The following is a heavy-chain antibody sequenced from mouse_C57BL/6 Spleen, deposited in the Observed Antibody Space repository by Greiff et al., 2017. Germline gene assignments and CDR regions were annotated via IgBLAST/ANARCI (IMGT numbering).Heavy chain of an antibody. V-gene: IGHV5-2*01. CDR2: INSDGGST. Sequence: EVKLMESGGGLVQPGESLKLSCESNEYEFPSHDMSWVRKTPEKRLELVAAINSDGGSTYYPDTMERRFIISRDNTKKTLYLQMSSLRSEDTALYYCARSYSNYGGFADWGQGTLVTVSA. J-gene: IGHJ3*01. D-gene: IGHD2-5*01. CDR1: EYEFPSHD. CDR3: ARSYSNYGGFAD.